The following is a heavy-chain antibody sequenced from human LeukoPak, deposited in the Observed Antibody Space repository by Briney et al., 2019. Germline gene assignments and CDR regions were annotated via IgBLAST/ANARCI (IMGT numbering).Heavy chain of an antibody. Sequence: SGTLSLTCTVSGGSISSYYWSWIRQPPGKGLEWIGYIYYSGSTNYNPSLKSRVTISVDRSKNQFSLKLSSVTAADTAVYYCARRLTTVTTRAYNWFDPWGQETLVTVSS. CDR3: ARRLTTVTTRAYNWFDP. CDR1: GGSISSYY. V-gene: IGHV4-59*12. J-gene: IGHJ5*02. D-gene: IGHD4-17*01. CDR2: IYYSGST.